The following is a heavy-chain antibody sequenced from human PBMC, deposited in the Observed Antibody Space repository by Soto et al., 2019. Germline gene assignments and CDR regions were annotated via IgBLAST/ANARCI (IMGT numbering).Heavy chain of an antibody. Sequence: LSLTCAASGFTFSSYEMNWVRQAPGKGLEWVSYISSSGSTIYYADSVKGRFTISRDNAKNSLYLQMNSLRAEDTAVDYCARGHDYGDYVACDYWGQGTLVTVSS. V-gene: IGHV3-48*03. CDR3: ARGHDYGDYVACDY. CDR1: GFTFSSYE. D-gene: IGHD4-17*01. J-gene: IGHJ4*02. CDR2: ISSSGSTI.